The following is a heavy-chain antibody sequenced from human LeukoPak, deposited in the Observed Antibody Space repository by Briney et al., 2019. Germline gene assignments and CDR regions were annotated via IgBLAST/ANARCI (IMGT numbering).Heavy chain of an antibody. Sequence: GGSLRLSCAASGFTFSSYGMHWVRQAPGKGLEWVAFIRYDGSNKYYADSVKGRFTISRDNSKSTLYLQMNSLRAEDTAVYYCAKELELQSYYYYYMDVWGKGTTVTVSS. CDR3: AKELELQSYYYYYMDV. CDR1: GFTFSSYG. V-gene: IGHV3-30*02. J-gene: IGHJ6*03. CDR2: IRYDGSNK. D-gene: IGHD1-7*01.